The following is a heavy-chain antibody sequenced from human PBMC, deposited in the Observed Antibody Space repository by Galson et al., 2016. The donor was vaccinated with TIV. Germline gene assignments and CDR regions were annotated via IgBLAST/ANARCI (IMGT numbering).Heavy chain of an antibody. CDR2: IDQGGGA. CDR1: GASFSGYY. D-gene: IGHD2-2*02. Sequence: LSLTCTVWGASFSGYYWTWIRQPPGRGLEWIGEIDQGGGANYNPSLKGRVNIFLDTSKHQFFLNLNSVTAADTALYYCARGSHCSSTFCYRRGFDYWGQGILVTVSS. V-gene: IGHV4-34*01. J-gene: IGHJ4*02. CDR3: ARGSHCSSTFCYRRGFDY.